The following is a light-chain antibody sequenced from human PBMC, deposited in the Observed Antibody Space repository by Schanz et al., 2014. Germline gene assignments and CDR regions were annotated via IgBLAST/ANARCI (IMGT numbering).Light chain of an antibody. CDR1: QSVSSY. CDR3: QQYSISPST. Sequence: EIVLTQSPATLSLSPGERATLSCRASQSVSSYLAWYQQRPGQAPRLLIYDASNRATGIPARFSGSGSGTDFTLTISRLEPEDFAVYYCQQYSISPSTFGGGTKVEIK. CDR2: DAS. V-gene: IGKV3-11*01. J-gene: IGKJ4*01.